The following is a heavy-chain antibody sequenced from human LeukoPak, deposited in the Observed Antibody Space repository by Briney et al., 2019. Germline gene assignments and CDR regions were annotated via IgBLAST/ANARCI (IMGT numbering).Heavy chain of an antibody. Sequence: GGSLRLSCAASGFTFSSYWMHWVRHAPGKGLVWVSRINSDGSSTIYADSVKGRFTISRDNAKNTLYLQMNSLRAEDTAVYYCARDYPTPLWFGESENFDYWGQGTLVTVSS. J-gene: IGHJ4*02. CDR2: INSDGSST. CDR1: GFTFSSYW. D-gene: IGHD3-10*01. CDR3: ARDYPTPLWFGESENFDY. V-gene: IGHV3-74*01.